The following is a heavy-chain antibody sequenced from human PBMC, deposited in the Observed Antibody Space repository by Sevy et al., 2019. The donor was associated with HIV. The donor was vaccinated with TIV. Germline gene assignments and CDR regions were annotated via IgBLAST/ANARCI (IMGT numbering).Heavy chain of an antibody. D-gene: IGHD1-26*01. Sequence: SETLSLTCSVSGGSISSDTFYWAWIRQPPGKGLEWLGSVYYSGSTYYNPSLKSRVTISVATSTNQFSLKLSSVTAADTAVYYCARHSAHSGTYQKFYFDFWGQGTLVTVSS. J-gene: IGHJ4*02. CDR1: GGSISSDTFY. V-gene: IGHV4-39*01. CDR3: ARHSAHSGTYQKFYFDF. CDR2: VYYSGST.